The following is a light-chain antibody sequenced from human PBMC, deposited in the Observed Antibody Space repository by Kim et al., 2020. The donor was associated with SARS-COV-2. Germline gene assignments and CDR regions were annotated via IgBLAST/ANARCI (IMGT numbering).Light chain of an antibody. V-gene: IGLV6-57*01. CDR3: QSYDDNSWV. Sequence: GKTVFISFPRSSGSIASYFVQWFQQRPGSSPTTVIYVDHKRPSGVPDRFSGSVDTPSNSASLTISGLRAEDEADYYCQSYDDNSWVFGGGTQLTVL. CDR2: VDH. CDR1: SGSIASYF. J-gene: IGLJ3*02.